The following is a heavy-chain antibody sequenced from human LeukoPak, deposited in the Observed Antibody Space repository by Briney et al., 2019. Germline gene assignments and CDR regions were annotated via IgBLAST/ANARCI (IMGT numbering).Heavy chain of an antibody. CDR3: AKDHGLAAGG. D-gene: IGHD6-13*01. CDR1: GFTFSSYG. CDR2: IRYDGSNK. J-gene: IGHJ4*02. Sequence: GGSLRLSCAASGFTFSSYGMHWVRQAPGKGLEWVAFIRYDGSNKYYADSVKGRFTISRDDSKNTLYLQMNSLRAEDTAVYYCAKDHGLAAGGWGQGTLVTVSS. V-gene: IGHV3-30*02.